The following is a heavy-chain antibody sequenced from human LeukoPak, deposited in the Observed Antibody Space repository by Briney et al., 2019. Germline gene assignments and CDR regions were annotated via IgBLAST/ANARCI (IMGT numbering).Heavy chain of an antibody. J-gene: IGHJ5*02. CDR2: ITGSATTT. CDR1: GFTFNTFG. Sequence: PGGSLRLSCATSGFTFNTFGMHWVRQAPGKGLEWVSYITGSATTTYYADSVKGRFTISRDNGKNSLYLQMNSLRAEDTSVYYCARDVGYRSWFDPWGQGALVTVSS. CDR3: ARDVGYRSWFDP. D-gene: IGHD5-18*01. V-gene: IGHV3-48*01.